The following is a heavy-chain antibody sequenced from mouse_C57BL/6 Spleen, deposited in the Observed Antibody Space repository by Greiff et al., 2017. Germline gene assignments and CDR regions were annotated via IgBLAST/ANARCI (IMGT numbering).Heavy chain of an antibody. CDR2: ISYDGSN. J-gene: IGHJ1*03. CDR1: GYSITSGYY. V-gene: IGHV3-6*01. Sequence: ESGPGLVKPSQSLSLTCSVTGYSITSGYYWNWIRQFPGNKLEWVGYISYDGSNNYNPSLKNRTSITRDTSENQFFLKLNSVTTEDTATYCGARHYLDFDVWGTGTTVTVSS. CDR3: ARHYLDFDV.